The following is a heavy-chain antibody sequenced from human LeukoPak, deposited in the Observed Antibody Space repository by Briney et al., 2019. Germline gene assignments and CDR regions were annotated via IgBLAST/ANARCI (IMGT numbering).Heavy chain of an antibody. CDR3: ARGTTMDY. CDR2: ISWNGGIL. V-gene: IGHV3-9*01. J-gene: IGHJ4*02. Sequence: PGGSLRLSCAASGFTFSSYAMHWVRHAPGKGLEWVLGISWNGGILGYADSVKGRFTVSRDNAKNSLYLQMNSLRAEDTAVYYCARGTTMDYWGQGTLVTVSS. D-gene: IGHD1-14*01. CDR1: GFTFSSYA.